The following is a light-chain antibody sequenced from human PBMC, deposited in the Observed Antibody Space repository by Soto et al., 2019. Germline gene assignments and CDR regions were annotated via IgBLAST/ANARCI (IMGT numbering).Light chain of an antibody. CDR2: GAS. CDR3: QQYDNWPPYT. Sequence: EIVMTQSPATLSVSTGERATLSCRASQSVGSNLAWYQQKPGQPPRLLIYGASTRASGIPARFSGSGSGTDFTLTISSLQSEDFAVYYCQQYDNWPPYTFGQGTKLEIK. V-gene: IGKV3-15*01. CDR1: QSVGSN. J-gene: IGKJ2*01.